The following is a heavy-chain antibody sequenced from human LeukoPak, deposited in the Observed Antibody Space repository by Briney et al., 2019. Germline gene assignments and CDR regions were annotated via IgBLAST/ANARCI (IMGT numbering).Heavy chain of an antibody. V-gene: IGHV3-33*01. Sequence: GGSLRLSCAASGFTFSSYGMHWVRQAPGKGLEWVAVIWYDGSNKYYADSVKGRFTISRDNSKNTLYLQMNSLRAEDTAVYYCARDISGSVDAFDIWGQGTMVTVSS. J-gene: IGHJ3*02. D-gene: IGHD1-26*01. CDR3: ARDISGSVDAFDI. CDR1: GFTFSSYG. CDR2: IWYDGSNK.